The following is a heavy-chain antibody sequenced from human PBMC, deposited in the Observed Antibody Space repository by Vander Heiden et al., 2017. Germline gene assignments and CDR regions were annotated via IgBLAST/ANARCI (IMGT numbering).Heavy chain of an antibody. D-gene: IGHD3-9*01. V-gene: IGHV4-39*01. J-gene: IGHJ5*02. CDR1: GGSISSSSYY. CDR2: IYYSGST. CDR3: ARVLKNYDILTGYFPNWFDP. Sequence: QLQLQESGPGLVKPSETLSLTCTVSGGSISSSSYYWGWIRQPPGKGLEGIGSIYYSGSTYYNPSLKSRVTISVDTSKNQFSLKLSSVTAADTAVYYCARVLKNYDILTGYFPNWFDPWGQGTLVTVSS.